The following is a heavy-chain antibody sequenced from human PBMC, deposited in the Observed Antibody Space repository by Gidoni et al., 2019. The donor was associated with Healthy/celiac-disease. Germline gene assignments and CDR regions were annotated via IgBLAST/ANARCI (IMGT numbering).Heavy chain of an antibody. CDR2: ISSSSSTI. V-gene: IGHV3-48*04. D-gene: IGHD2-2*02. Sequence: EVQLVESAGGLVQPGGSLRLSCAASGFTFSSYSMNWVRQAPGKGLEWVSYISSSSSTIYYADSVKGRFTISRDNAKNSLYLQMNSLRAEDTAVYYCARGGGYCSSTSCYTNPNDYWGQGTLVTVSS. CDR1: GFTFSSYS. J-gene: IGHJ4*02. CDR3: ARGGGYCSSTSCYTNPNDY.